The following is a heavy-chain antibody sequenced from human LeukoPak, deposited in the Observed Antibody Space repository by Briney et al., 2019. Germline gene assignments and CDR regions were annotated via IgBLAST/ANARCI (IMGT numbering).Heavy chain of an antibody. Sequence: NPSETLSLTCAVYGGSLSGYYWSWIRQPPGKGLEWIGEINHSGSTNYNPSLKSRVTISVDTSKNQFSLKLSSVTAADTAVYYCARGGNVDTAMVFLFDYWGQGTLVTVSS. CDR3: ARGGNVDTAMVFLFDY. V-gene: IGHV4-34*01. D-gene: IGHD5-18*01. CDR1: GGSLSGYY. CDR2: INHSGST. J-gene: IGHJ4*02.